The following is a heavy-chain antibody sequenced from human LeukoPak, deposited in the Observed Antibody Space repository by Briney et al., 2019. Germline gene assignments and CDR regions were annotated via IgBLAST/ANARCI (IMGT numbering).Heavy chain of an antibody. Sequence: PSETLSLTCAVYCGSFSGYYWSWIRQPPGKGLEWIGEINHSGSTNYNPSLKSRVTISVDTSKNQFSLKLSSVTAADTAVYYCARLRRYYYGSGSSGGGWFDPWGQGTLVTVSS. CDR3: ARLRRYYYGSGSSGGGWFDP. CDR1: CGSFSGYY. V-gene: IGHV4-34*01. CDR2: INHSGST. D-gene: IGHD3-10*01. J-gene: IGHJ5*02.